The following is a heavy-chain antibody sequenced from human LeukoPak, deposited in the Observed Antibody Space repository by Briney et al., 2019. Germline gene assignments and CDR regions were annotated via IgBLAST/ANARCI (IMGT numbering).Heavy chain of an antibody. CDR1: GYTFPVYE. J-gene: IGHJ6*02. CDR3: ARAKGTAGRYGMDV. V-gene: IGHV1-8*01. Sequence: ASVKVSCKASGYTFPVYEIYWVRQASGQGLECMGWMNPYSNSTDSAQKFQGRLTMTSGISISTAYMELSSLRPEDTAVYFCARAKGTAGRYGMDVWGQGTTVIVSS. CDR2: MNPYSNST. D-gene: IGHD5-18*01.